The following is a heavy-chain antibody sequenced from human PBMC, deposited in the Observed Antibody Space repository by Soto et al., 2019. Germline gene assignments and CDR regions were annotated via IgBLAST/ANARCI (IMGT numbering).Heavy chain of an antibody. Sequence: QVQLVQSGAEVKKPGASVKVSCKASGYTFTSYGISWVRQAPGQGLEWMGWISAYNGNTNYAQKLQGRVTMTTDTSTSTAYMELRSLRSDYTAVYYCARDLSSGSWDWYFDLWGRGTLVTVSS. J-gene: IGHJ2*01. V-gene: IGHV1-18*01. CDR3: ARDLSSGSWDWYFDL. CDR2: ISAYNGNT. CDR1: GYTFTSYG. D-gene: IGHD6-13*01.